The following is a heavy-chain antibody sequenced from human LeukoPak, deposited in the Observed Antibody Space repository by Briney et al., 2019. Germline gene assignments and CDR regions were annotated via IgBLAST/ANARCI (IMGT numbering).Heavy chain of an antibody. CDR2: ISSAGTT. Sequence: GGSLRLSCAASGFTVSSSYMSWVRQAPGKGLEWVSIISSAGTTYYADSVKGTLTISRDNSKNTVYLQVNSLRDEDTAVYYCARDLEAANTYYFDYWGQGTMVTVSS. D-gene: IGHD6-13*01. CDR1: GFTVSSSY. J-gene: IGHJ4*02. V-gene: IGHV3-66*01. CDR3: ARDLEAANTYYFDY.